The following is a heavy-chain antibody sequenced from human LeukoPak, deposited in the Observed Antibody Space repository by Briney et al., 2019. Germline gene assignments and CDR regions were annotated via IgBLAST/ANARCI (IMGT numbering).Heavy chain of an antibody. CDR2: INHSGST. CDR3: ARRRSGVGATSRFDY. V-gene: IGHV4-34*01. CDR1: GGSFSGYY. D-gene: IGHD1-26*01. Sequence: SETLSLTCAVYGGSFSGYYWSWIRQPPGKGLEWIGEINHSGSTNYNPSLKSRVTISVDTSKNQFSLKLSSVTAADTAVYYCARRRSGVGATSRFDYWGQGTLVTVSS. J-gene: IGHJ4*02.